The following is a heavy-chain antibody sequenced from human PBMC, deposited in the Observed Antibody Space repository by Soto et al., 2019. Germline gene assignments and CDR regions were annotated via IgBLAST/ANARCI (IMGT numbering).Heavy chain of an antibody. D-gene: IGHD3-3*01. Sequence: PGGSLRLSCAASGFTFDDYAMHWVRQAPGKGLEWVSGISWNSGSIGYAGSVKGRFTISRDNAKNSLYLQMNSLRAEDTALYYCAKAPYATLEWLSTYYYYYYMDVWGKGTTVTVSS. CDR2: ISWNSGSI. CDR1: GFTFDDYA. J-gene: IGHJ6*03. V-gene: IGHV3-9*01. CDR3: AKAPYATLEWLSTYYYYYYMDV.